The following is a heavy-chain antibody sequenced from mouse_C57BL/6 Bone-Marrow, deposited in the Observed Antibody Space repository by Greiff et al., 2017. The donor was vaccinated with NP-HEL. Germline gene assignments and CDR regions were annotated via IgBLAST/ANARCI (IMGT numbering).Heavy chain of an antibody. Sequence: VQLQQSGAELVRPGASVKLSCTASGFNITDDYMHWVQQRPEQGLEWIGWIGTETGGTEYASKFPGKAPITASTSSTTAYLQLSCLTSDDAAVYYCTTNYWGQGTTLTVSS. J-gene: IGHJ2*01. CDR1: GFNITDDY. CDR3: TTNY. CDR2: IGTETGGT. V-gene: IGHV14-4*01.